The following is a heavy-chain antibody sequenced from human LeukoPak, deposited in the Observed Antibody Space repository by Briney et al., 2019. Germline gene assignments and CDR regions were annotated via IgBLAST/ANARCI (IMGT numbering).Heavy chain of an antibody. J-gene: IGHJ4*02. CDR2: ISPSGGST. V-gene: IGHV1-46*01. CDR1: GYTFTSNY. D-gene: IGHD2-15*01. CDR3: ARVAKYCSGGSCPLFDY. Sequence: GASVKVSCKAFGYTFTSNYMHWVRQAPGQGPEWMGVISPSGGSTTYAQKFQGRVTLTRDMSTSTDYLELSRLRSDDTAVYYCARVAKYCSGGSCPLFDYWGQGTLVTVSS.